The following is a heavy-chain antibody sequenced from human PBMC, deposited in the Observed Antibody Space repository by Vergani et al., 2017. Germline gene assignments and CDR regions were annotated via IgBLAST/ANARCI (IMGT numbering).Heavy chain of an antibody. CDR3: GRVADFYGLWSRLLDL. CDR1: GGSMSGYY. V-gene: IGHV4-59*01. J-gene: IGHJ5*02. D-gene: IGHD3-10*01. Sequence: QVRLQESGPGLVKPSETLSLTCSVSGGSMSGYYWSWIRQPPGKELEWIGYMYHSGSTNYNSSLEKRVTISGDTSKNQFSLKLNSVTAADTAVYYCGRVADFYGLWSRLLDLLGQGILVTVSS. CDR2: MYHSGST.